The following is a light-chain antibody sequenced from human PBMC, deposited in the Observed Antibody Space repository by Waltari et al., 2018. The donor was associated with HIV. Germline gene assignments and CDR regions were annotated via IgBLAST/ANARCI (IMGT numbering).Light chain of an antibody. V-gene: IGLV6-57*01. Sequence: NFMLTQPHSVSESPGKTVSISCTRSSGSIASSYVQWYQQRPGSSPTAVIFEDNQRPSGVPERFSGSIDSSSNSASLTISGLKTEDEADYYCQSYGTTTPVVFGGGTRLTVL. CDR3: QSYGTTTPVV. CDR2: EDN. J-gene: IGLJ2*01. CDR1: SGSIASSY.